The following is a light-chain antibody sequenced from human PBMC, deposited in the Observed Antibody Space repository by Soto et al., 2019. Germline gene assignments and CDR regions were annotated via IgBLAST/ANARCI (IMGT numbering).Light chain of an antibody. Sequence: QSALTQPASVSGSPGQSITISCTGTSSDVGGYNYVSWYQQNPGKAPKLMIYEVSNRPSGVSNRFSGSKSGNTASLTISGLQADDEADYYCSAYTGSSTHVVFGGGTKLTVL. V-gene: IGLV2-14*01. CDR1: SSDVGGYNY. J-gene: IGLJ2*01. CDR3: SAYTGSSTHVV. CDR2: EVS.